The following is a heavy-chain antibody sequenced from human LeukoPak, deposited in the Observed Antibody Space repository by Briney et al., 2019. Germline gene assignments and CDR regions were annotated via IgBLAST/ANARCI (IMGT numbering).Heavy chain of an antibody. Sequence: GGSLRLSCAASGFTFSSYSMSWVRQAPGKGLEWVANIKQDGSEKYYVDSVKGRFTISRDNAKNSPYLQMNSLRAEDTALYYCAREERRRYYDFWSGYQDFAFDYWGQGTLVTVSS. CDR2: IKQDGSEK. J-gene: IGHJ4*02. CDR1: GFTFSSYS. CDR3: AREERRRYYDFWSGYQDFAFDY. V-gene: IGHV3-7*01. D-gene: IGHD3-3*01.